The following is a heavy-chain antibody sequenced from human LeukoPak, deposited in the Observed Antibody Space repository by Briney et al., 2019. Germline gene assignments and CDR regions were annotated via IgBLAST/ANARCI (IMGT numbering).Heavy chain of an antibody. CDR2: IWYDGNNK. CDR3: ARAPTVRQLLEIDY. V-gene: IGHV3-33*01. Sequence: PGGSLRLSCAASGFTFSNYAMHWVRQAPGKGLEWVAVIWYDGNNKYYADSVKGRFTLSRDNSKNTLYLQMNSLRAEDTAVYYCARAPTVRQLLEIDYWGQGTLVTVSS. D-gene: IGHD1-26*01. J-gene: IGHJ4*02. CDR1: GFTFSNYA.